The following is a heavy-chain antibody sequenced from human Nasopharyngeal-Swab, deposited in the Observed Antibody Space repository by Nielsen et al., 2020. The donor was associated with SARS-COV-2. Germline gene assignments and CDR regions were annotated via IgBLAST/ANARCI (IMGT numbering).Heavy chain of an antibody. V-gene: IGHV4-34*01. J-gene: IGHJ6*03. CDR1: GGSFSGHQ. Sequence: SETLSLTCAVYGGSFSGHQWSWVRQPPGKGLEWIGEVNHGGDTNYNPSLKSRVTISVDTSKNQFSLKLSSVTAADTAVYYCARDLGWPLGYYYYYMDVWGKGTTVTVSS. CDR2: VNHGGDT. CDR3: ARDLGWPLGYYYYYMDV. D-gene: IGHD4-23*01.